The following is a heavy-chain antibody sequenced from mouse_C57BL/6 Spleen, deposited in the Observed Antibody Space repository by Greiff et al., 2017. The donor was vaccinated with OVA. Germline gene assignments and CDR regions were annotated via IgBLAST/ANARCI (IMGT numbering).Heavy chain of an antibody. Sequence: VKLMESGPELVKPGASVKISCKASGYAFSSSWMNWVKQRPGKGLEWIGRIYPGDGDTNYNGKFKGKATLTADKSSSTAYMQLSSLTSEDSAVYFCARSGSNYEFAYWGQGTLVTVSA. V-gene: IGHV1-82*01. D-gene: IGHD2-5*01. J-gene: IGHJ3*01. CDR2: IYPGDGDT. CDR1: GYAFSSSW. CDR3: ARSGSNYEFAY.